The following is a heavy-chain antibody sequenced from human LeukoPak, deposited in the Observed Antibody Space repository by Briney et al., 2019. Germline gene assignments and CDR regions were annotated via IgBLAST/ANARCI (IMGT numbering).Heavy chain of an antibody. CDR3: ARHGRRDGRRSPWSA. V-gene: IGHV4-59*08. D-gene: IGHD5-24*01. Sequence: SETLSLTCTVSGGSISSYYWSWIRQPPGKGLEWIGYIYYSGSTNYNPSLKSRVTISVDTSKNQFSLKLSSVTAADTAVYYCARHGRRDGRRSPWSAWGQGTLVTVSS. J-gene: IGHJ4*02. CDR1: GGSISSYY. CDR2: IYYSGST.